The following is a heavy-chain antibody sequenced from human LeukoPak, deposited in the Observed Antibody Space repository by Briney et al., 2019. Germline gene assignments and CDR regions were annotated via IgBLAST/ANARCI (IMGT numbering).Heavy chain of an antibody. Sequence: SETLSLTCTVSGGSISSYYWSWIRQPPGKGLEWIGYIYYSGSTNYNPSLKSRVTISVDTSKNQFSLKLSSVTAADTAVYYCASVEVAGTLQLDYWGQGTLVTVSS. CDR3: ASVEVAGTLQLDY. CDR1: GGSISSYY. V-gene: IGHV4-59*01. J-gene: IGHJ4*02. D-gene: IGHD6-19*01. CDR2: IYYSGST.